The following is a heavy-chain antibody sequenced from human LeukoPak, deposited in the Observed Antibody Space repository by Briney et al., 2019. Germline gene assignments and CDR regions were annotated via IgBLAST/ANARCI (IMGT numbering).Heavy chain of an antibody. D-gene: IGHD6-19*01. CDR2: MYSSGNT. V-gene: IGHV4-4*07. Sequence: ETLSLTCTVSGGSISSYYWSWIRQPAGKGLEWIGRMYSSGNTNYNPSLKSRVTMSVDTSKNQFSLKLSSVTAADTAVYYCAWEYSSDRYFDYWGQGTLVTVSS. CDR1: GGSISSYY. J-gene: IGHJ4*02. CDR3: AWEYSSDRYFDY.